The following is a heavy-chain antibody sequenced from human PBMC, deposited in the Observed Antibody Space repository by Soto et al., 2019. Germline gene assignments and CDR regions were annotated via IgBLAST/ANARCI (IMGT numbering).Heavy chain of an antibody. Sequence: GASVKVSCKASGCTFTSYDINWVRQATGQGLEWMGWMNPNSGNTGYAQKFQGRVTMTRNTSISTAYMELSSLRSEDTAVYYCARGLTLLRFLEWLGPDAHGDAFDIWGQGTMVTVSS. J-gene: IGHJ3*02. CDR2: MNPNSGNT. V-gene: IGHV1-8*01. D-gene: IGHD3-3*01. CDR1: GCTFTSYD. CDR3: ARGLTLLRFLEWLGPDAHGDAFDI.